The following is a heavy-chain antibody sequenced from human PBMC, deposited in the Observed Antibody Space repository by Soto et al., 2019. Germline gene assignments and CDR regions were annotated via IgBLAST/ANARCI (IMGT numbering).Heavy chain of an antibody. J-gene: IGHJ4*02. Sequence: PGGSLRLSWAASGFTFSSYSMNWVRQAPGKGLEWVSSISSSSSHIYYADSVKGRFTISRDNAKNSLYLQMNSLRAEDTAVYYCARDTDSSSWYPYYFDYWGQGTLVTVSS. CDR3: ARDTDSSSWYPYYFDY. D-gene: IGHD6-13*01. V-gene: IGHV3-21*01. CDR2: ISSSSSHI. CDR1: GFTFSSYS.